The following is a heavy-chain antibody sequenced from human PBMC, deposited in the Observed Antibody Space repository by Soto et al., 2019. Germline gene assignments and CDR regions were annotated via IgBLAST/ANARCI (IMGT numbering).Heavy chain of an antibody. D-gene: IGHD2-2*01. CDR1: GGSISSGGYY. CDR2: INHSGST. CDR3: ARGSIGIVVVPAAYYYYYGMDV. J-gene: IGHJ6*02. Sequence: SETLSLTCAVSGGSISSGGYYWSWIRQPPGKGLEWIGEINHSGSTNYNPSLKSRVTISVDTSKNQFSLKLSSVTAADTAVYYCARGSIGIVVVPAAYYYYYGMDVWGQGTTVTVSS. V-gene: IGHV4-34*01.